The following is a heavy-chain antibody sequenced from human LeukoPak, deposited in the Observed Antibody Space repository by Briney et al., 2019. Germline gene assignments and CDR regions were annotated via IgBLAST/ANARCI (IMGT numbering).Heavy chain of an antibody. CDR3: ARHLSGVTGYTYGRGIDY. J-gene: IGHJ4*02. V-gene: IGHV3-7*01. D-gene: IGHD5-18*01. Sequence: GGSLRLSCAASGFISSNYAMSWVRQAPGKGLEWVANIKKDGSEKYYVDSVKGRFTISRDNAKTSLYLQMNSLRAEDTAVYYCARHLSGVTGYTYGRGIDYWGQGTLVTVSS. CDR2: IKKDGSEK. CDR1: GFISSNYA.